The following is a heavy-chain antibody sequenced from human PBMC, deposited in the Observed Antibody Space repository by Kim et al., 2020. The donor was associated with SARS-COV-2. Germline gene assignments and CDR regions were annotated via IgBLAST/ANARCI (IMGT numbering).Heavy chain of an antibody. D-gene: IGHD3-16*01. V-gene: IGHV4-31*03. J-gene: IGHJ6*02. CDR3: ARERGLGTFGDLRYYYYGMDV. CDR2: IYYSGST. Sequence: SETLSLTCTVSGGSISSGGYYWSWIRQHPGKGLEWIGYIYYSGSTYYNPSLKSRVTISVDTSKNQFSLKLSSVTAADTAVYYCARERGLGTFGDLRYYYYGMDVWGQGTTVTVSS. CDR1: GGSISSGGYY.